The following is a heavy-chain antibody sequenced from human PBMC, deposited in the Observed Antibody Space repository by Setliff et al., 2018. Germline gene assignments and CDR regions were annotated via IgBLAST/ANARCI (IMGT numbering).Heavy chain of an antibody. CDR1: DGSFSGYY. Sequence: SETLSLTCAVYDGSFSGYYWSWIRQPPGKGLEWIGEIDHSGNTNYNPSLKSRVTIFVDTSKNQFSLKLNAVTAADMAVYYCARGYCSSSGCFFAGWFDPWGQGTLVTVSS. J-gene: IGHJ5*02. V-gene: IGHV4-34*01. CDR2: IDHSGNT. CDR3: ARGYCSSSGCFFAGWFDP. D-gene: IGHD2-2*01.